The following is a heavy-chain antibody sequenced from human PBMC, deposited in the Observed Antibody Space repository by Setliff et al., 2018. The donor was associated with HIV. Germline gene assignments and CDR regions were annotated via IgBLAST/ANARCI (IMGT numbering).Heavy chain of an antibody. Sequence: PGGSLRLSCAAFGFAFRTFAMHWVRQTPGKGLVWLSRVGPDGTDTNYADLVKGRFTTSRDNNQFSLKVNSMTAADSAIYYCARVESGILGYWGRGTLVTVSS. V-gene: IGHV3-74*01. J-gene: IGHJ4*02. CDR3: ARVESGILGY. CDR1: GFAFRTFA. CDR2: VGPDGTDT. D-gene: IGHD1-26*01.